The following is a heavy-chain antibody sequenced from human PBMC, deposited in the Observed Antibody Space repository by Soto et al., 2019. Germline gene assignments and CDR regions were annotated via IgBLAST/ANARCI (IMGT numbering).Heavy chain of an antibody. D-gene: IGHD3-3*01. CDR3: ARGNTGYYDFCMAV. J-gene: IGHJ6*03. CDR1: GGSSSSYY. V-gene: IGHV4-59*12. CDR2: IYYSGST. Sequence: PSETLSLTCTVSGGSSSSYYWSWIRQPPGKGLEWIGYIYYSGSTNYNPSLKSRVTISVDTSKNQFSLKLSSVTAADTAVYYCARGNTGYYDFCMAVWGKGTTVPVSS.